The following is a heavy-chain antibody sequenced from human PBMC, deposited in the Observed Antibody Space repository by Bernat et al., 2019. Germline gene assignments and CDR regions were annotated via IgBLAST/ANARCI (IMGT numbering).Heavy chain of an antibody. V-gene: IGHV3-23*01. J-gene: IGHJ6*02. Sequence: EVQLLESGGGLVQPGGSLRLSCAASGFSFSKYTMSWVRQAPGKGLEWVSAISGSGGSTYYADSVKGRFTISRDNSKNTLFLQMNSLRAEDTAVYYCARVSLYGAPTSGMDVWGQGTTVTVSS. CDR3: ARVSLYGAPTSGMDV. CDR2: ISGSGGST. CDR1: GFSFSKYT. D-gene: IGHD4-17*01.